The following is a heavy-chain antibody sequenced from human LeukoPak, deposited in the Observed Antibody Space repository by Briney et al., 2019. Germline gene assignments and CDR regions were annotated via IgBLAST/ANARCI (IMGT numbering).Heavy chain of an antibody. CDR1: GYTFTSCD. J-gene: IGHJ6*03. Sequence: GASVKVSCKASGYTFTSCDINWVPQATAQGLEWRGWMNPNSGNTGDAQKFQGRGTITRNTSISTGYMELSSLRSEDTAVYYCARARYYDFWSGSSHYYYCYYMDVWGKGTTVTVSS. V-gene: IGHV1-8*03. CDR3: ARARYYDFWSGSSHYYYCYYMDV. D-gene: IGHD3-3*01. CDR2: MNPNSGNT.